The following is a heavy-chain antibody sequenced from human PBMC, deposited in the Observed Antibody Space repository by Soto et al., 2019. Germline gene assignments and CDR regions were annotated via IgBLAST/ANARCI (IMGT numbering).Heavy chain of an antibody. CDR2: IYYSGST. D-gene: IGHD3-10*01. CDR3: ARAPRGNYGYPSYFDY. CDR1: GDSIRSYY. J-gene: IGHJ4*02. V-gene: IGHV4-59*01. Sequence: SETLSLTCTVSGDSIRSYYWSWIRQPPGKGLEWIGYIYYSGSTNYNPSLKSRVTISVDTSKNQFSLKLSSVTAADTAVYYCARAPRGNYGYPSYFDYWGQGTLVTVSS.